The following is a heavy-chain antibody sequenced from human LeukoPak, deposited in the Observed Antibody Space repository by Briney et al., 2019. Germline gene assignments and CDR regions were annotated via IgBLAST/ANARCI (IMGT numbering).Heavy chain of an antibody. CDR3: AKVYYYASGSPYYFDY. D-gene: IGHD3-10*01. CDR2: IRYDGSNK. J-gene: IGHJ4*02. V-gene: IGHV3-30*02. Sequence: GGSLRLSCAASGFTFSSYGMHWVRQAPGKGLEWVAFIRYDGSNKYYADSVKGRFTISRDNSKNTVYLQMNSLRAEDTAVYYCAKVYYYASGSPYYFDYWGQGTLVTVSS. CDR1: GFTFSSYG.